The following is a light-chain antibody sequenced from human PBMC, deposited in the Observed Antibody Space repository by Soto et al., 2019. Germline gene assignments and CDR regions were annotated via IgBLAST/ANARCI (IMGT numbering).Light chain of an antibody. V-gene: IGLV2-14*03. J-gene: IGLJ1*01. CDR3: SSYTSSSTRV. CDR1: SSDVGAYDS. Sequence: QSVLTQPASVSGSPGQSITISCTGTSSDVGAYDSVSWYQQHPDKAPKLMIYEVSNRPSGVSNRFSGSKSVNTATLTISGLQSEDEADYYCSSYTSSSTRVFGTGTKLTVL. CDR2: EVS.